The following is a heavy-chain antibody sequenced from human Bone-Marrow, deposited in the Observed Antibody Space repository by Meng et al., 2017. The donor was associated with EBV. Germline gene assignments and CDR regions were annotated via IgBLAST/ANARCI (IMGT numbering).Heavy chain of an antibody. CDR1: GGTFRNSA. Sequence: QGQGEQSGAGGKKPGSSVKVSCKASGGTFRNSAISWVRQAPGQGLEWMGGIIPMFGAPDYAQRFQDRVTITADESTSTVYMELNSLRSEDTAVYYCARESGRGYSSDYWGQGTLVTVSS. V-gene: IGHV1-69*01. CDR3: ARESGRGYSSDY. D-gene: IGHD5-18*01. CDR2: IIPMFGAP. J-gene: IGHJ4*02.